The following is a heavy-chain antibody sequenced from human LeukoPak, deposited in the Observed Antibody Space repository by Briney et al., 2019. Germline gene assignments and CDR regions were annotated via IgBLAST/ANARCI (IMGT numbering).Heavy chain of an antibody. J-gene: IGHJ4*02. Sequence: ASVKVSCKASGYTFTGYYMHWVRQAPGQGLEWMGWVNPTSGGTNYAQKFQGRVTMTRDTSISTAYMELSRLRSDDTAVYYCARGRFFSKEGPDYYDSSGYSFWGQGTLVTVSS. V-gene: IGHV1-2*02. CDR2: VNPTSGGT. D-gene: IGHD3-22*01. CDR1: GYTFTGYY. CDR3: ARGRFFSKEGPDYYDSSGYSF.